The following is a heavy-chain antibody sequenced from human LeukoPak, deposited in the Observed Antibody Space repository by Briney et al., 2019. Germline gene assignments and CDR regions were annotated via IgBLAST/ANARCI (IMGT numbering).Heavy chain of an antibody. CDR2: IYSGGST. D-gene: IGHD3-9*01. Sequence: GGSLRLSCAASGFTVSSNYMSWARQAPGKGLEWVSVIYSGGSTYYADSVKGRFTISRDNSKNTLYLQMNSLRAEDTAVYYCAKDRVSYDILTGSLWDYWGQGTLVTVSS. J-gene: IGHJ4*02. CDR3: AKDRVSYDILTGSLWDY. V-gene: IGHV3-53*05. CDR1: GFTVSSNY.